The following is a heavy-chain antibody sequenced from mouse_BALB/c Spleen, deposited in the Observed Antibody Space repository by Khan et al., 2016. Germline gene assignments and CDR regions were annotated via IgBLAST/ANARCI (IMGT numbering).Heavy chain of an antibody. J-gene: IGHJ2*01. CDR1: AYTFTDYY. CDR2: IYPGSGNT. Sequence: QVQLQQSGAELARPGASVKLSCKASAYTFTDYYINWMKQTTGQGLEWIGEIYPGSGNTYYNEKFKGKATLTADKSSSTAYMQLSSLTSEDSAVYFCVAGGRLQDYWGQGTTLTVSS. D-gene: IGHD1-2*01. V-gene: IGHV1-77*01. CDR3: VAGGRLQDY.